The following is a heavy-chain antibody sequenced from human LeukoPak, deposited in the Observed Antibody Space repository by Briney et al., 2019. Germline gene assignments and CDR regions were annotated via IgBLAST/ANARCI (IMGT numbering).Heavy chain of an antibody. CDR2: ITSSSSYI. Sequence: KSGGSLRLSCAASGFTLSSYTMNWVRQAPGKGLEWVSSITSSSSYIYYADSVKGRFTISRDNAKKSLYLQMNSLRAEDTAVYYCAELGITMIGGVWGKGTTVTISS. V-gene: IGHV3-21*01. CDR3: AELGITMIGGV. CDR1: GFTLSSYT. D-gene: IGHD3-10*02. J-gene: IGHJ6*04.